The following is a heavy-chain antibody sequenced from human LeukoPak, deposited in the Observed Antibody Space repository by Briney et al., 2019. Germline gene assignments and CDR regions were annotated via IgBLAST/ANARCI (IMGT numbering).Heavy chain of an antibody. CDR1: GFIFSNYA. Sequence: GGSLRLSCSASGFIFSNYAMHWVRQAPGKGLEYVSAISSNGGSTYYADSVKGRFTISRNNSKNTLYLQMSSLRAEDTAVYYCVKGKGIAVTSLDYWGQGTLVTVSS. CDR3: VKGKGIAVTSLDY. J-gene: IGHJ4*02. CDR2: ISSNGGST. V-gene: IGHV3-64D*06. D-gene: IGHD6-19*01.